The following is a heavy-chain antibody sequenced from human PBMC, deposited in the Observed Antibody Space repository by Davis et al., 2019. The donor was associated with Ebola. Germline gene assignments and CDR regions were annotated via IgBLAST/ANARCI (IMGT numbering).Heavy chain of an antibody. J-gene: IGHJ4*02. V-gene: IGHV3-23*01. D-gene: IGHD3-10*01. Sequence: GESLKISCAASGFTFSSYAMHWVRQAPGKRLEWVSAISGSGGSTYYADSVKGRFTISRDNSKNTLYLQMNSLRAEDTAVYYCARGCTGSYCGSFDYWGQGTLVTVSS. CDR1: GFTFSSYA. CDR3: ARGCTGSYCGSFDY. CDR2: ISGSGGST.